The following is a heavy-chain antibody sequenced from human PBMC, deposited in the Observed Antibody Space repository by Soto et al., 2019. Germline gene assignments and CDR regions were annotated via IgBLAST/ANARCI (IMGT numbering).Heavy chain of an antibody. D-gene: IGHD3-10*01. CDR1: GGSISSGGYY. V-gene: IGHV4-31*03. J-gene: IGHJ4*02. CDR2: IYYSGST. Sequence: PSETLSLTCTVSGGSISSGGYYWRWIRQPPGKGLEWIGYIYYSGSTYYNPSLKSRVTISVDTSKNQFSLKLSSVTAADTAVYYGATFPPLPYYGSGSYVDYWGQGTLVTVSS. CDR3: ATFPPLPYYGSGSYVDY.